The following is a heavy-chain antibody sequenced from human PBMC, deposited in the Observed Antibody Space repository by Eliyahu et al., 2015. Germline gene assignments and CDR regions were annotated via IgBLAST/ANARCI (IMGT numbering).Heavy chain of an antibody. Sequence: EVQLVESGGGLVQPGRSLRLSCAASGFPFDXYAMHWVRQAPGKGPEWVSGISWNSGSIGYADSVKGRFTISRDNAKNSLYLQMNSLRAEDTALYYCAKDRLDIVATGGAFDIWGQGTMVTVSS. J-gene: IGHJ3*02. CDR3: AKDRLDIVATGGAFDI. V-gene: IGHV3-9*01. D-gene: IGHD5-12*01. CDR2: ISWNSGSI. CDR1: GFPFDXYA.